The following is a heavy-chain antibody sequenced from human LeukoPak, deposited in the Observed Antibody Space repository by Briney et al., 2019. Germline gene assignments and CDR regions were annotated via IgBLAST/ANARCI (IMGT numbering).Heavy chain of an antibody. D-gene: IGHD1-26*01. CDR1: TFPRINNY. CDR3: ARDNRDESGSYSTRFDL. J-gene: IGHJ2*01. V-gene: IGHV3-66*01. Sequence: GSLRLSCSASTFPRINNYMSWVRQAPGKGLEWVSVTYGDGSTYYADSVEGRFTVSRDNSKNALYLQMNTLRAEDTAVYYCARDNRDESGSYSTRFDLWGRGTLVTVSS. CDR2: TYGDGST.